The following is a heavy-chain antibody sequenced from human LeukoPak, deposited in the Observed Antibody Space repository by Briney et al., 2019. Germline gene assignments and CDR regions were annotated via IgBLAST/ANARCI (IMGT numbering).Heavy chain of an antibody. D-gene: IGHD2-21*01. CDR3: ASNCGGECYGPWS. Sequence: PGGSLRLSCAASGFTFSSYGMHWVRQAPGKGLEWVSAISGSGGGTYYADSVKGRFTISRENSKKTVYLQMNSLRAEDTALYYCASNCGGECYGPWSWGRGTLVTVSS. CDR1: GFTFSSYG. J-gene: IGHJ5*02. V-gene: IGHV3-23*01. CDR2: ISGSGGGT.